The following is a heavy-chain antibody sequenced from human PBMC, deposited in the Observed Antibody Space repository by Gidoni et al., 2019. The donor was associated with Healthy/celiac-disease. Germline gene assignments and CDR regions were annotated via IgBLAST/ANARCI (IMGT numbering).Heavy chain of an antibody. V-gene: IGHV3-30*03. Sequence: QVQLVESGGGVVQPGRSLRLSCAASGFTFSSYGMHWVRQAPGKGLEWVAVISYDGSNKYYADSVKGRFTISRDNSKNTLYLQMNSLRAEDTAVYYCASSYDSSGYLDYWGQGTLVTVSS. CDR1: GFTFSSYG. D-gene: IGHD3-22*01. CDR2: ISYDGSNK. J-gene: IGHJ4*02. CDR3: ASSYDSSGYLDY.